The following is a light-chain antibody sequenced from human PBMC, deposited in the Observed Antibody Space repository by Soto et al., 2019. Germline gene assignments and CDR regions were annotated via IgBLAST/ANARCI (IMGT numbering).Light chain of an antibody. CDR1: SSDVGGYNY. V-gene: IGLV2-14*01. CDR2: DVS. Sequence: QSFLTQPASVSGSNGQSITISCAGTSSDVGGYNYVSWYQQHPGKAPKLMIYDVSNRPSGVSNRFSGSKSGNTASLTISGLQAEDAADYYCSSYTSSSTLVFGTGTKVTVL. J-gene: IGLJ1*01. CDR3: SSYTSSSTLV.